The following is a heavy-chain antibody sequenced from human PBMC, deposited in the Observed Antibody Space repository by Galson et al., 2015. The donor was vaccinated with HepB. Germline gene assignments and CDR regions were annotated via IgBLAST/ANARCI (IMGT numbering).Heavy chain of an antibody. CDR2: ITGKGDST. V-gene: IGHV3-23*01. J-gene: IGHJ5*01. CDR3: AKGYGLFDS. D-gene: IGHD5-18*01. Sequence: SLRLSCAASGFAFDNHAMSWVRQAPGRGLEWISGITGKGDSTFYADSVKGRFTVSKDNSNNMLYLQMNSLRGEDAGLYFCAKGYGLFDSWGRGILVTVSS. CDR1: GFAFDNHA.